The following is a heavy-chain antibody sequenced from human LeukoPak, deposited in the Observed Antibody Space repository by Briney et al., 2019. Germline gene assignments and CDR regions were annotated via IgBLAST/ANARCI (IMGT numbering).Heavy chain of an antibody. CDR1: GGSISSYY. V-gene: IGHV4-39*07. J-gene: IGHJ4*02. CDR2: IYYSGST. Sequence: PSETLSLTCSVSGGSISSYYWFWIRQPPGKGLEWIGSIYYSGSTYYNPSLKSRVTISVGTSKNQFSLKLSSVTAADTAVYYCARDVYYYDSSGRYYFDYWGQGTLVTVSS. CDR3: ARDVYYYDSSGRYYFDY. D-gene: IGHD3-22*01.